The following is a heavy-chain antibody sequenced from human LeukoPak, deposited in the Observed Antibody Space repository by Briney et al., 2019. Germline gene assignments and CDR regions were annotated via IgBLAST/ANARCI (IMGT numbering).Heavy chain of an antibody. D-gene: IGHD3-22*01. CDR3: TTGRRDSSGYYGDY. J-gene: IGHJ4*02. V-gene: IGHV3-15*01. CDR2: IKSKTDGGTT. CDR1: GFTFSNAW. Sequence: GGSLRLSCAASGFTFSNAWMSWVRQAPGKGLEWVGRIKSKTDGGTTDYAAPVKGRRTISRDDSKNTLYLQMNSLKTEDTAVYYCTTGRRDSSGYYGDYWGQGTLVTVSS.